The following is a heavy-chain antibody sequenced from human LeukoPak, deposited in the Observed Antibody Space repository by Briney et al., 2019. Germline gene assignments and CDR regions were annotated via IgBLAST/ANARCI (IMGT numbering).Heavy chain of an antibody. CDR2: IYYSGST. Sequence: SETLSLTCTVSGGPISSYYWSWIRQPPGKGLEWIGYIYYSGSTNYNPSLKSRVTISVDTSKNQFSLKLSSVTAADTAVYYCARQRSLVAGLGYWGQGTLVTVSS. D-gene: IGHD5-12*01. CDR1: GGPISSYY. CDR3: ARQRSLVAGLGY. V-gene: IGHV4-59*08. J-gene: IGHJ4*02.